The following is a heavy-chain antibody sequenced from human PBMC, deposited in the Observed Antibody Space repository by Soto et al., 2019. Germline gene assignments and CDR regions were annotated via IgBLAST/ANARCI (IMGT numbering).Heavy chain of an antibody. D-gene: IGHD1-26*01. J-gene: IGHJ4*02. CDR1: GYTFTSYD. Sequence: QVQLVQSGAEVKKPGASVKVSCKASGYTFTSYDINWVRQATGQGLEWMGWMNPNSGNTGYAQKFQGRVTMTRNTSITTAYREVRSLRSEDTAVYYGATRYSGSYYNDPFDYWRQGTLVTVSS. CDR2: MNPNSGNT. CDR3: ATRYSGSYYNDPFDY. V-gene: IGHV1-8*01.